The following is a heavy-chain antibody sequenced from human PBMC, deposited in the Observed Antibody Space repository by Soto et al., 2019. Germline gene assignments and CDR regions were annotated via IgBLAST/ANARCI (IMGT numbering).Heavy chain of an antibody. CDR3: AKSVYNWNDGFFDY. V-gene: IGHV3-30*18. D-gene: IGHD1-1*01. J-gene: IGHJ4*02. CDR2: ISYDGVNK. CDR1: GFTFSTYG. Sequence: GGSLRLSCAASGFTFSTYGMHWVRQAPGKGLEWVAVISYDGVNKYYADSVKGRFTIPRDNSKNTLYLQMNSLRAEDTAVYYCAKSVYNWNDGFFDYWGQGTLVTVSS.